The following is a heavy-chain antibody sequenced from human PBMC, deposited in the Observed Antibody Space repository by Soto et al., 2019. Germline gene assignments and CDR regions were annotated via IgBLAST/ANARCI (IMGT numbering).Heavy chain of an antibody. CDR3: AREGGIVVVPAAIARYGYYGMDV. Sequence: QVQLVESGGGVVQPGRSLRLSCAASGFTFSSYGMHWVRQAPGKGLEWVAVIWYDGSNKYYADSVKGRFTISRDNSKNTLYLQMNSLRAEDTAVYYCAREGGIVVVPAAIARYGYYGMDVWGQGTTVTVSS. CDR2: IWYDGSNK. V-gene: IGHV3-33*01. CDR1: GFTFSSYG. D-gene: IGHD2-2*01. J-gene: IGHJ6*02.